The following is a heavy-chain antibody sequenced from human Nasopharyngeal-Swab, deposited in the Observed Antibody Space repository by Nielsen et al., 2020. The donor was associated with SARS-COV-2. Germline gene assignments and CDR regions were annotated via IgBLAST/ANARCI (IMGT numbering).Heavy chain of an antibody. CDR2: INHSGST. CDR3: ARGRIFGVVMGNYFDY. V-gene: IGHV4-34*01. J-gene: IGHJ4*02. CDR1: GGSFSGYY. Sequence: SETLSLTCAVYGGSFSGYYWSWIRQPPGKGLEWIGEINHSGSTNYNPSPKSRVTISVDTSKNQFSLKLSSVTAADTAVYYCARGRIFGVVMGNYFDYWGQGTLVTVSS. D-gene: IGHD3-3*01.